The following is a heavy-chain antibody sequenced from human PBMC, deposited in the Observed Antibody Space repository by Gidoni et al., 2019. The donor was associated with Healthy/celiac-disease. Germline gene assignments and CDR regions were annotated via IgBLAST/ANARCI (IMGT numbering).Heavy chain of an antibody. J-gene: IGHJ4*02. CDR1: GFTFSSSW. CDR2: IKQDGSEK. Sequence: EVQLVESGGGLVPPGGSLRLSCAAPGFTFSSSWMSWVRQAPGKGLEWVANIKQDGSEKYYVDSVKGRFTISRDNAKNSLYLQMNSLRAEDTAVYYCARRIDSSSWNLDYWGQGTLVTVSS. D-gene: IGHD6-13*01. V-gene: IGHV3-7*01. CDR3: ARRIDSSSWNLDY.